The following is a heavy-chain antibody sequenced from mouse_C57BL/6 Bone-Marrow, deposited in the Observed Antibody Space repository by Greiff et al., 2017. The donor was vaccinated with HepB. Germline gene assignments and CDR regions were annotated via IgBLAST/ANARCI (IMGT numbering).Heavy chain of an antibody. CDR3: ARTYYYGSSYLYYFDY. D-gene: IGHD1-1*01. CDR1: GYTFTSYG. V-gene: IGHV1-81*01. J-gene: IGHJ2*01. CDR2: IYPRSGNT. Sequence: QVQLKESGAELARPGASVKLSCKASGYTFTSYGISWVKQRTGQGLEWIGEIYPRSGNTYYNEKFKGKATLTADKSSSTAYMELRSLTSEDSAVYFCARTYYYGSSYLYYFDYWGQGTTLTVSS.